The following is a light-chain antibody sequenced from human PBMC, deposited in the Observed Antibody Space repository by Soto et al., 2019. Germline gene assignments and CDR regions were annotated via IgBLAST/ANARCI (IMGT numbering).Light chain of an antibody. CDR1: SSDVGGYNY. Sequence: QSALTQPASVSGSPGQSITISCTGTSSDVGGYNYVSWYQQHPGKAPKLMIYDDSNRPSGVSHRFSGSKSGTTASLTISGLQAEDEADYYCSSYTSSSTVVFGGGTKLTVL. CDR2: DDS. V-gene: IGLV2-14*01. CDR3: SSYTSSSTVV. J-gene: IGLJ2*01.